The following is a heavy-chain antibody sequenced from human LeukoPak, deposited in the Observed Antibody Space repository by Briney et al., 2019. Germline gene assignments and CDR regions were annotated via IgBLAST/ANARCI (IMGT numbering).Heavy chain of an antibody. V-gene: IGHV3-20*01. J-gene: IGHJ4*02. CDR2: INWNGGST. CDR1: GFTFDNYG. D-gene: IGHD5-18*01. Sequence: GGSQRLSCPASGFTFDNYGMNWVRQAPGKGLEWVSGINWNGGSTGYADSVKGRFTISRDNAKNSLYLQMNSLRAEDTALYHCARDGSYGSFDYWGQGTLVTVSS. CDR3: ARDGSYGSFDY.